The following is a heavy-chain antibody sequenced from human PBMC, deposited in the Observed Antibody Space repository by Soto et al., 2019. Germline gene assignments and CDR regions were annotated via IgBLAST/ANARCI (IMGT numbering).Heavy chain of an antibody. CDR1: GGSISSGGYY. J-gene: IGHJ5*02. Sequence: SETLSLTCTVSGGSISSGGYYWSWIRQHPGKGLEWIGYIYYSGSTYYNYYNPSLKSRVTISVDTSKNQFSLKLSSVTAADTAVYYCARTLFGWGIWFDPWGQGTLVTVSS. D-gene: IGHD3-10*02. V-gene: IGHV4-31*03. CDR2: IYYSGSTYYN. CDR3: ARTLFGWGIWFDP.